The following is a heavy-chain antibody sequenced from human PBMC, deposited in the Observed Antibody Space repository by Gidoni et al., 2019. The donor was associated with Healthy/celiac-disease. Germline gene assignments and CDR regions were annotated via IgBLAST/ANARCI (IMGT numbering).Heavy chain of an antibody. CDR3: ARGLDCSSTSCYWDY. CDR2: INHSGST. CDR1: CGSFSGYY. Sequence: QVQLQKWGAGLLKPSETLSLTCAVYCGSFSGYYWSWIRQPPGKGLEWIGEINHSGSTNYTPSLKSRVTISVDTSKNQFSLKLSSVTAADTAVYYCARGLDCSSTSCYWDYWGQGTLVTVSS. V-gene: IGHV4-34*01. J-gene: IGHJ4*02. D-gene: IGHD2-2*01.